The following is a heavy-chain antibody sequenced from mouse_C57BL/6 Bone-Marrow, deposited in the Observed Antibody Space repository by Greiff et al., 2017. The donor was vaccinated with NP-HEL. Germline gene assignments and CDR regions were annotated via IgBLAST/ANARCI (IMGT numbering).Heavy chain of an antibody. J-gene: IGHJ3*01. D-gene: IGHD2-3*01. CDR2: IDPEDGDT. CDR3: ARRWLLRWFAY. CDR1: GFNITDYY. Sequence: EVQLQQSGAELVKPGASVKLSCTASGFNITDYYMHWVKQRTEQGLEWIGRIDPEDGDTKYAPKFQGKATITADTSSNTAYMQLSSLTSEDSAVYYCARRWLLRWFAYWGQGTLVTVSA. V-gene: IGHV14-2*01.